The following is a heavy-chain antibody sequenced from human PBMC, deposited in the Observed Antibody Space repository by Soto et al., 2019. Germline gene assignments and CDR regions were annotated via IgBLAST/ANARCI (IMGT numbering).Heavy chain of an antibody. J-gene: IGHJ4*02. CDR3: ARHEEEKADILTAIPSYFDV. CDR1: GGSISSRRFY. D-gene: IGHD3-9*01. CDR2: IHYSGSI. V-gene: IGHV4-39*01. Sequence: PSETLSLTCTVSGGSISSRRFYWGWIRQPPGKGLEWIGSIHYSGSIYYNPSLRSRVTISLNASKTQFSLRVTSVTAADTAVYYCARHEEEKADILTAIPSYFDVWGKGA.